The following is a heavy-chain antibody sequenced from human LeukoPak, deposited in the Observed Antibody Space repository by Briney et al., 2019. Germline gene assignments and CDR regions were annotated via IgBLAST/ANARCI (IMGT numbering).Heavy chain of an antibody. CDR3: ARVIYDSSGYHPTIDY. CDR1: GYSINSGYY. V-gene: IGHV4-61*01. CDR2: IYYSGST. Sequence: PSETLSLTCTVSGYSINSGYYWSWIRQPPGKGLEWIGNIYYSGSTNYSPSLKSRVTISVDTSKNQFSLKMSSATAADTAVYYCARVIYDSSGYHPTIDYWGQGTLVTVSS. D-gene: IGHD3-22*01. J-gene: IGHJ4*02.